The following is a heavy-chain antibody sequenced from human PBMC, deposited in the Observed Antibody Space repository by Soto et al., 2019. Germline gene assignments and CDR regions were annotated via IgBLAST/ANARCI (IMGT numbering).Heavy chain of an antibody. D-gene: IGHD2-2*01. CDR1: VFTDSDNY. CDR3: ARVPDR. J-gene: IGHJ5*02. V-gene: IGHV3-53*01. CDR2: LYRDGGT. Sequence: GGSLRLSYAASVFTDSDNYLSWFRQAPGKGLECVSVLYRDGGTFYGVSVRGRFTTSRYNSKNTVFLQMNSLGVEDTAVYYCARVPDRWGRGTLVTVSS.